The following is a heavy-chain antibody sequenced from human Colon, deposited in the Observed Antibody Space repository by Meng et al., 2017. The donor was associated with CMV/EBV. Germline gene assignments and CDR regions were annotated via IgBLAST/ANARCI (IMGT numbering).Heavy chain of an antibody. D-gene: IGHD2-2*01. J-gene: IGHJ6*02. CDR3: ARDRWRTYCSSTSCYRNYGMDV. CDR1: GFTFNSYS. CDR2: IKQDGSEK. V-gene: IGHV3-7*01. Sequence: GESLKISCSASGFTFNSYSMSWVRQAPGKGLEWVANIKQDGSEKYYVDSVKGRFTISRDNAKNSLYLQMNSLRAEDTAVYYCARDRWRTYCSSTSCYRNYGMDVWGQGTTVTVSS.